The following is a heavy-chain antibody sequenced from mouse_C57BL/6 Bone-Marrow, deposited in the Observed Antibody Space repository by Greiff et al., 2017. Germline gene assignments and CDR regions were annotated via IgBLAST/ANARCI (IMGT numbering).Heavy chain of an antibody. CDR3: SVHAYVVYAMDY. Sequence: EVKLMESGGGLVQPGESLKLSCESNEYEFPSYDMSWVRKTPEKRLELVAAINSDGGSTYYPDTMERRFIISRDNAKNTLYLQMSSLRSEDTSLYYCSVHAYVVYAMDYWGQGTSVTVSS. CDR1: EYEFPSYD. J-gene: IGHJ4*01. CDR2: INSDGGST. V-gene: IGHV5-2*01. D-gene: IGHD2-12*01.